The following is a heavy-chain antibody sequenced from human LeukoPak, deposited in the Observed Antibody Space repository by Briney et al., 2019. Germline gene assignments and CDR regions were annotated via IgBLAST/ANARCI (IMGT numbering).Heavy chain of an antibody. V-gene: IGHV4-31*03. Sequence: PSETLSLTCTVSGGSISSGGYYWSWIRQHPGKGLEWIGYIYYSGSTYYNPSLKSRVTISVDTSKNQFSLKLSSVTAADTAVYYCARDSDSSGYYPYDAFDIWGQGTMVTVSS. CDR3: ARDSDSSGYYPYDAFDI. CDR1: GGSISSGGYY. D-gene: IGHD3-22*01. J-gene: IGHJ3*02. CDR2: IYYSGST.